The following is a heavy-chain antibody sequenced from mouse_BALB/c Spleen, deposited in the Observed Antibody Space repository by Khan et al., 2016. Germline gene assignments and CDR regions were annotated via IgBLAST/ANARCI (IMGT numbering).Heavy chain of an antibody. V-gene: IGHV6-6*01. CDR3: ATLWSSMRSCDY. CDR1: GFIFSDAW. J-gene: IGHJ2*01. CDR2: IRSKANNQAT. Sequence: EVKLEESGGGLVQSGGSMKLSCAASGFIFSDAWMDWVRQSPEKGLAWVAEIRSKANNQATYYAEFVKGRLTTSSDDSKRRVYLQINSLRAEDTGTYCGATLWSSMRSCDYWVQGTTLTVSS. D-gene: IGHD1-1*02.